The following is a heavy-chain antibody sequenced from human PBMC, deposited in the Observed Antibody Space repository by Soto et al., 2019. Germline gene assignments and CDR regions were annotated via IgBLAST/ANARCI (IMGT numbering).Heavy chain of an antibody. Sequence: GGCMRLSCAASGFTFNSYWMSWVRQGPGKGPEWVANIKQDGSEIYYVESVKGRFTISRDNAKSSLYLQMTSLRAEDTAVYHCAKSLSAIPGDSWGQGTLVTVSS. CDR2: IKQDGSEI. CDR3: AKSLSAIPGDS. J-gene: IGHJ4*02. V-gene: IGHV3-7*05. CDR1: GFTFNSYW. D-gene: IGHD2-2*01.